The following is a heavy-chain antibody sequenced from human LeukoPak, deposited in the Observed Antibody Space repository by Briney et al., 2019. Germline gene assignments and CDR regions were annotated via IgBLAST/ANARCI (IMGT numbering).Heavy chain of an antibody. D-gene: IGHD1-7*01. J-gene: IGHJ4*02. CDR3: AKDRQTTSL. CDR2: IYSGGST. CDR1: GFTVSSNY. Sequence: GGSLRLSCAASGFTVSSNYMSWVRQAPGKGLEWVSVIYSGGSTYCADSVKGRFTISRDNSKNTLYVQMNRLRAEDTAVYYCAKDRQTTSLWGQGTLVTVSS. V-gene: IGHV3-53*01.